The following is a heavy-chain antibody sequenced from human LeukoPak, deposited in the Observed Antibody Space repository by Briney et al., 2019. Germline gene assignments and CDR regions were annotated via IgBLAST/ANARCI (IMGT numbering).Heavy chain of an antibody. J-gene: IGHJ4*02. D-gene: IGHD3-10*01. CDR2: IKQDGSEI. Sequence: GGSLILSCAGSGFNFNSYWMSWVRQAPGKGLECVANIKQDGSEIYFVDPVKGRFTISRDNAKSSLYLQMNSLRGEDTAVYYCARARYGSGGYFFDFWGQGTLVTVSS. CDR1: GFNFNSYW. V-gene: IGHV3-7*04. CDR3: ARARYGSGGYFFDF.